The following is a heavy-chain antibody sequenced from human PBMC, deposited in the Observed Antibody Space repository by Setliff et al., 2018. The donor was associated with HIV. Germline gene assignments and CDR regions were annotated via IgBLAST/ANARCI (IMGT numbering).Heavy chain of an antibody. Sequence: PSETLSLTCAVYGGTFSGHYWSWIRQPPGQGLDWIGEIHPSGNTYYNPSLQSRVTISVDTSKNQFSLKLSSVTAADTAVYYCARGRITMVRGVSNWFDPWGQGTLVTVSS. D-gene: IGHD3-10*01. J-gene: IGHJ5*02. CDR2: IHPSGNT. CDR1: GGTFSGHY. CDR3: ARGRITMVRGVSNWFDP. V-gene: IGHV4-34*01.